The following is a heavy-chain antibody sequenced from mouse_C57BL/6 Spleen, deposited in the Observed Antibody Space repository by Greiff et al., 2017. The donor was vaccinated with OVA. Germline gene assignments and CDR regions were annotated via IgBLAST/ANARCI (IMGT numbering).Heavy chain of an antibody. CDR3: TRGGYSNYNWYFDV. CDR1: GYTFTSYW. Sequence: VQLQQSGTVLARPGASVKMSCKTSGYTFTSYWMHWVKQRPGQGLEWIGAIYPGNSDTSYNQKFKGKAKLTAVTSASTAYMELSSLTNEDSAVYYCTRGGYSNYNWYFDVWGTGTTVTVSS. J-gene: IGHJ1*03. V-gene: IGHV1-5*01. D-gene: IGHD2-5*01. CDR2: IYPGNSDT.